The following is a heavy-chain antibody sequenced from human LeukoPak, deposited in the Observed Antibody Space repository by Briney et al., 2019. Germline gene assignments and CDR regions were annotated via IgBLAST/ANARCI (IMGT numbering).Heavy chain of an antibody. CDR2: INPSGGST. V-gene: IGHV1-46*01. CDR3: ARDAEDIVVVPAARSGFNWFDP. D-gene: IGHD2-2*01. J-gene: IGHJ5*02. Sequence: ASVKVSCKASGYTFTSYYIHWVRQAPGQGLEWMGIINPSGGSTSYAQKFQGRVTMTRDTSTSTVYMELSSLRSEDTAVYYCARDAEDIVVVPAARSGFNWFDPWGQGTLVTVSS. CDR1: GYTFTSYY.